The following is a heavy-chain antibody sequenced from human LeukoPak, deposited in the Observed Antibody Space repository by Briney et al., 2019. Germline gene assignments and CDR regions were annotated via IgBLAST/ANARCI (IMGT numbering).Heavy chain of an antibody. CDR3: ARVSRVLWFGELSHNPNYFDY. Sequence: QPGGSLRLSCAASGFTFSSYSMNWVRQAPGKGLEWVSYISSSGSTIYYADSVKGRFTISRDNAKNSLYLQMNSLRAEDTAVYYCARVSRVLWFGELSHNPNYFDYWGQGTLVTVSS. CDR2: ISSSGSTI. CDR1: GFTFSSYS. V-gene: IGHV3-48*04. D-gene: IGHD3-10*01. J-gene: IGHJ4*02.